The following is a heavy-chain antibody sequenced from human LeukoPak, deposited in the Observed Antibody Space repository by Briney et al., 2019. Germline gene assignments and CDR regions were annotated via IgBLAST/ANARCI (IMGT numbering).Heavy chain of an antibody. CDR2: INHSGST. CDR1: GGSFSGYY. CDR3: ARGLWSDYYYGMDV. V-gene: IGHV4-34*01. J-gene: IGHJ6*02. Sequence: SETLSLTCAVYGGSFSGYYWSWIRQPPGKGLEWIGEINHSGSTNYNPSLKSRVTISVDTSKNQFSLTLSYVTAADTPVYYCARGLWSDYYYGMDVWGQGTTVTVSS. D-gene: IGHD3-3*01.